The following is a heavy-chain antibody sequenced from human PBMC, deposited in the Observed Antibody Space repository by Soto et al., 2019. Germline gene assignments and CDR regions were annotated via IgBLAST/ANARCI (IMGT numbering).Heavy chain of an antibody. J-gene: IGHJ5*02. Sequence: QLQLQESGSGLVKPSQTLSLTCAVSGGSISSGGYSWSWIRQPPGKGLEWIGYIYHSGSTYYNPSLKSRGTISVDRSKNQFSLKLSSVPAADTAGYYCAGGIAARPLGSWGQGTLVTVSS. CDR3: AGGIAARPLGS. D-gene: IGHD6-6*01. CDR2: IYHSGST. V-gene: IGHV4-30-2*01. CDR1: GGSISSGGYS.